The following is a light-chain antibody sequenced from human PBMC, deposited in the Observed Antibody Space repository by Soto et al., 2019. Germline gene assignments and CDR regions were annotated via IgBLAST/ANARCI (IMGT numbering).Light chain of an antibody. V-gene: IGKV3-15*01. J-gene: IGKJ4*01. CDR1: QSVSSSY. CDR2: DTS. Sequence: VMTKSPGTLSFSPGERATLCCRASQSVSSSYLAWYQHKPGQTPRLLIYDTSTRATGVPTRFSGSRSGAEFTLTINSLQSEDFAVYYCQPYNNWPLTFGGGTKVDI. CDR3: QPYNNWPLT.